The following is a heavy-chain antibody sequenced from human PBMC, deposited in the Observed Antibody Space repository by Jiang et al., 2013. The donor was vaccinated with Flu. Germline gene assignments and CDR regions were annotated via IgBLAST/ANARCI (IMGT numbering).Heavy chain of an antibody. Sequence: VQLLESGGGLVQPGGSLRLSCAASGFTFSSYEMNWVRQAPGKGLEWVSYISSSGSTIYYADSVKGRFTISRDNAKNSLYLQMNSLRAEDTAVYYCARSAVDDILGPYYYGMDVWGQGTTVTVSS. CDR2: ISSSGSTI. CDR1: GFTFSSYE. J-gene: IGHJ6*02. V-gene: IGHV3-48*03. CDR3: ARSAVDDILGPYYYGMDV. D-gene: IGHD3-9*01.